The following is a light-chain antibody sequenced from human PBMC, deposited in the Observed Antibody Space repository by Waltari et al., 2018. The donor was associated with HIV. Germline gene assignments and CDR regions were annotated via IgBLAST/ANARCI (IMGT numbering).Light chain of an antibody. CDR3: QQSYSTPWT. CDR2: AAS. V-gene: IGKV1-39*01. CDR1: QGSRNN. J-gene: IGKJ1*01. Sequence: LRITPSPSSLSASVGDKVTITCQARQGSRNNLNLYHQKPGKAPKLLIYAASTLQSGVPSRFSGSGSGTDFTLTISSLQPEDFATYYCQQSYSTPWTFGQGTKVEI.